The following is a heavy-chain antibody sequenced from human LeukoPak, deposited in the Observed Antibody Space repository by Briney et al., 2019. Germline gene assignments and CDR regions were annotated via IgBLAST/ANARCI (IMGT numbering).Heavy chain of an antibody. CDR3: ARVTSIFGVVIMTDAFDI. V-gene: IGHV3-9*01. CDR2: ISRNSGSI. CDR1: GFTFDDYA. D-gene: IGHD3-3*01. Sequence: GGSLRLSCAASGFTFDDYAMHWVRQAPGKGLEWVSGISRNSGSIGYADSVKGRFTISRDNAKNSLYLQMNSLRAEDTAVYYCARVTSIFGVVIMTDAFDIWGQGTMVTVSS. J-gene: IGHJ3*02.